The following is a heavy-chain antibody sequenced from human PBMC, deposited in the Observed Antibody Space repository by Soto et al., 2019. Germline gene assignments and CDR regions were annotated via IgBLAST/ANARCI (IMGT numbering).Heavy chain of an antibody. J-gene: IGHJ6*02. CDR3: ARAAFRSGYYGYYYGMDV. CDR2: IIPTLGTP. CDR1: GGTFSTHA. D-gene: IGHD3-3*01. Sequence: QVQLVQSGAEVKKHGSSVKVSCKASGGTFSTHAISCVRQAPGQGLEWLGGIIPTLGTPNYAQQFQGRVTVTADEYTSTAYMELSRLTSEDTAVYYCARAAFRSGYYGYYYGMDVWGQGTAVNV. V-gene: IGHV1-69*01.